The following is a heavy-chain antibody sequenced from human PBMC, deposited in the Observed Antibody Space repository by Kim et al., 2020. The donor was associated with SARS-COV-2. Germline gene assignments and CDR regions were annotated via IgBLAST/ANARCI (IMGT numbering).Heavy chain of an antibody. D-gene: IGHD4-17*01. J-gene: IGHJ6*02. CDR3: ARGTTTADTYFYGLDV. CDR2: INNDGSII. V-gene: IGHV3-74*01. CDR1: GFTFSSYW. Sequence: GGSLRLSCAASGFTFSSYWMYWVHQGPGRGLVWVSRINNDGSIITYADSVKGRFTISRDNAKKTQYLQMNSLRAEDTAVYYCARGTTTADTYFYGLDVWGQGTAVTVSS.